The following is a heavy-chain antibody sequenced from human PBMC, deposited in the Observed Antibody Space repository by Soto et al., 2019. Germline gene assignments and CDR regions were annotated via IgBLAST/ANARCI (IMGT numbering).Heavy chain of an antibody. CDR3: ARVVIVGVPRVPFSFDY. D-gene: IGHD1-26*01. Sequence: QVQLQGWGPGLVKPSETLSLNCSVSGGSVSSNTYYWSWIRQPPGKGLEWIGFMHYSGSTIYNPSLTRRVIISLATSKNHSSRNLRSVTAADAAVYYCARVVIVGVPRVPFSFDYWGQGMLVTVSS. CDR1: GGSVSSNTYY. V-gene: IGHV4-61*03. J-gene: IGHJ4*02. CDR2: MHYSGST.